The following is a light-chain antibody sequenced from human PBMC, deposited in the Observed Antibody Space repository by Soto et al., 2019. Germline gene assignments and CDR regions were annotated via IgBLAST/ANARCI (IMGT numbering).Light chain of an antibody. V-gene: IGKV3-11*01. CDR3: QKYGRSPGWT. Sequence: EIVLTQSPGTLSLSPGDRATLSCRASQSVSIYLAWYQQKPGQAPRLLIYDASNRVTGIPARFSGSGSGTDFTLTISSVEPEDFAVYYCQKYGRSPGWTFGRGTKVEV. J-gene: IGKJ1*01. CDR1: QSVSIY. CDR2: DAS.